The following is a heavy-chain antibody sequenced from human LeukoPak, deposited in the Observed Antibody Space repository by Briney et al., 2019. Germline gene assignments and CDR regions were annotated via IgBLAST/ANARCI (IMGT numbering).Heavy chain of an antibody. CDR2: MRRGSDYK. CDR3: ARELGVSRAFDI. D-gene: IGHD3-16*02. J-gene: IGHJ3*02. CDR1: GFNLNDYY. V-gene: IGHV3-11*05. Sequence: PGGSLRLSRVGSGFNLNDYYMAWIRQTPGKGLQRVSYMRRGSDYKVYADSVRGRFTISRDNGKNSLFLQMNSVTAEDTAIYYCARELGVSRAFDIWGQGTMVTVSS.